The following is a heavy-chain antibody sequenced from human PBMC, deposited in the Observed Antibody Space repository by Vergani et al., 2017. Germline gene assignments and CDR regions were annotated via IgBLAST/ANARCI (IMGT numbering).Heavy chain of an antibody. CDR2: IYWNDDK. CDR1: GFSLSTSGVG. D-gene: IGHD6-19*01. Sequence: QITLKESGPTLVKPTQTLTLTCTFSGFSLSTSGVGVGWIRQPPGKALEWLALIYWNDDKRYSPSLKSRLTITKDTSKNQVVLTMTNMDPVDTATYYCARILEEGSGWQTPDYWGQGTLVTVSS. J-gene: IGHJ4*02. CDR3: ARILEEGSGWQTPDY. V-gene: IGHV2-5*01.